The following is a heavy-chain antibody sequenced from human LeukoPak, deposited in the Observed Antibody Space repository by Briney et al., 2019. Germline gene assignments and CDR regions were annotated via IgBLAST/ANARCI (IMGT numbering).Heavy chain of an antibody. Sequence: SETLSLTCTVSGGSISSYYWSWIRQPPGKGLEWIGYIYYSGSTNYNPSLKSRVTISVDTSKNQFSLKLSSVTAADTAVYYCAGVERGRFDPWGQGTLVTVSS. V-gene: IGHV4-59*01. CDR2: IYYSGST. CDR1: GGSISSYY. J-gene: IGHJ5*02. D-gene: IGHD1-1*01. CDR3: AGVERGRFDP.